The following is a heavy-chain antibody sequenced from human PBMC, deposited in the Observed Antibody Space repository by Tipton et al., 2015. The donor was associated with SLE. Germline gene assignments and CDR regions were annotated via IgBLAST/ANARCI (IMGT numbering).Heavy chain of an antibody. CDR2: IYYSGST. J-gene: IGHJ6*02. V-gene: IGHV4-39*07. CDR3: ARFTGNYYYYAMDV. D-gene: IGHD1-14*01. Sequence: TLSLTCTVSGGSISSSTYYWGWIRQPPGKGLEWIGSIYYSGSTYYNPSLKSRVTISVDTSKNQFSLKLRSVTAADTAVYYCARFTGNYYYYAMDVWGQGTTVTVSS. CDR1: GGSISSSTYY.